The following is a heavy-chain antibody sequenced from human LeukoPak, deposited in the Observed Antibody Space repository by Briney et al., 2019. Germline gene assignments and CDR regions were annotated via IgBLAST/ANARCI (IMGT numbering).Heavy chain of an antibody. D-gene: IGHD3-16*02. CDR3: AKGYDYVWRSYRLHAFDI. V-gene: IGHV3-23*01. Sequence: GGSLRLSCVASGFTFSGYAMSWVRQAPGKGLEWVSTISGGTGSTYYADSVKGRFTISRDNSRNTLYLQMNSLRAEDTAVYYCAKGYDYVWRSYRLHAFDIWGQGTMVTVSS. CDR1: GFTFSGYA. CDR2: ISGGTGST. J-gene: IGHJ3*02.